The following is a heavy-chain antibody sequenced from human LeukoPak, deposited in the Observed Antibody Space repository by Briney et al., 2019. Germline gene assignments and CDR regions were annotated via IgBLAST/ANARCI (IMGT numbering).Heavy chain of an antibody. CDR3: ARVGALRNYYYYYMDV. V-gene: IGHV3-23*01. CDR1: GFTFSSYG. D-gene: IGHD1-26*01. CDR2: ISGSGGST. Sequence: QTGGSLRLSCAASGFTFSSYGMSWVRQAPGKGLEWVSAISGSGGSTYYADSVKGRFTISRDNSKNTLYLQMNSLGAEDTAVYYCARVGALRNYYYYYMDVWGKGTTVTVSS. J-gene: IGHJ6*03.